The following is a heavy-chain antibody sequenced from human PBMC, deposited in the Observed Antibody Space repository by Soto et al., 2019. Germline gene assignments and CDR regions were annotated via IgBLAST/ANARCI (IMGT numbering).Heavy chain of an antibody. CDR3: ARAAVVYSSSPPGVYYGMAV. J-gene: IGHJ6*02. V-gene: IGHV1-69*13. CDR1: GGTFSGYA. Sequence: SVKGSCKGSGGTFSGYAISWVLQAPGQGLDWMGGIIPIFGTANYAQKFQGRVTITADECTSTAYMELTSLRSEDTAVYYCARAAVVYSSSPPGVYYGMAVWGQGTTVTVSS. D-gene: IGHD6-6*01. CDR2: IIPIFGTA.